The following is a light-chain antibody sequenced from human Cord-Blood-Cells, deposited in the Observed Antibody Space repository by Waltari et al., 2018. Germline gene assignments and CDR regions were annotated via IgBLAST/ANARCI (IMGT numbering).Light chain of an antibody. CDR2: EVS. V-gene: IGLV2-8*01. CDR3: SSYAGSNNGV. CDR1: SSDAGGYNY. J-gene: IGLJ3*02. Sequence: QSALTQPPSASGSPGQSVTISCTGTSSDAGGYNYVSWYQQHPGKAPKLMIYEVSKRPSGFPDRFSGSKSGNTASLTVSGLQAEDEADYYCSSYAGSNNGVFGGGTKLTVL.